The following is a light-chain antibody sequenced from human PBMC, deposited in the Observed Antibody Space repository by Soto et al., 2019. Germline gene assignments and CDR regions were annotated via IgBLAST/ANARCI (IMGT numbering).Light chain of an antibody. CDR3: QQSYSTPRT. Sequence: DIQMTQSPSSLSASVGDRVTITCRASQSISNYLNWYQQKPGKTPKLLMYAASSLQSGVPSRFGGSGSRTDFTLTISSLQPEDFATYYCQQSYSTPRTVGQGTKVEIK. CDR1: QSISNY. CDR2: AAS. J-gene: IGKJ1*01. V-gene: IGKV1-39*01.